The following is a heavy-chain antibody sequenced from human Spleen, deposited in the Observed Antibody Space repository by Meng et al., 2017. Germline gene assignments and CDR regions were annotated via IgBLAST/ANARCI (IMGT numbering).Heavy chain of an antibody. CDR3: AKARRVMITFGGATDAFDI. CDR1: GFTFSSYE. CDR2: ISSSGSTI. D-gene: IGHD3-16*01. J-gene: IGHJ3*02. Sequence: GESLKISCAASGFTFSSYEMNWVRQAPGKGLEWVSYISSSGSTIYYADSVKGRFTISRDNAKNSLYLQMNSLRAEDTAVYYCAKARRVMITFGGATDAFDIWGQGTMVTVSS. V-gene: IGHV3-48*03.